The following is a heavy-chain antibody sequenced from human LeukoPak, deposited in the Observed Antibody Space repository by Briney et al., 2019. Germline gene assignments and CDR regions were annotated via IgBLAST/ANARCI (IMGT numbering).Heavy chain of an antibody. J-gene: IGHJ4*02. CDR2: ISGSGGST. Sequence: GGSLRLSCAASGFTFSSYAMSWVRQAPGKGLEWVSAISGSGGSTYYADSVKGRFTISRDNPKNTLYLQMNSLRAEDTAVYYCAKDIEVQWLFDYWGQGTLVTVSS. CDR3: AKDIEVQWLFDY. V-gene: IGHV3-23*01. D-gene: IGHD6-19*01. CDR1: GFTFSSYA.